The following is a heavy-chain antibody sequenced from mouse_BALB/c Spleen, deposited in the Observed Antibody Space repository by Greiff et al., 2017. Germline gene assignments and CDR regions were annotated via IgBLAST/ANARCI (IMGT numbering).Heavy chain of an antibody. J-gene: IGHJ3*01. CDR1: GYAFSSYW. CDR3: ARSDDYDAWFAY. Sequence: VMLVESGAELVRPGSSVKISCKASGYAFSSYWMNWVKQRPGQGLEWIGQIYPGDGDTNYNGKFKGKATLTADKSSSTAYMQLSSLTSEDSAVYFCARSDDYDAWFAYWGQGTLVTVSA. V-gene: IGHV1-80*01. D-gene: IGHD2-4*01. CDR2: IYPGDGDT.